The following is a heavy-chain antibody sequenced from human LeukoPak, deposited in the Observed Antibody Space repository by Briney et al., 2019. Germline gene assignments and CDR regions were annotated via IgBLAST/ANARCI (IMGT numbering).Heavy chain of an antibody. V-gene: IGHV4-4*07. CDR2: SFSSGKI. J-gene: IGHJ4*02. Sequence: SETLSLTCTVSGGSMAKDYWGWIRQPAGKGLEWIGRSFSSGKINYNPSLKSRFTMSIDTSKNQFSLKLNSVTAADTAVYYCAKMGSGWYSGNYWGQGTLVTVSS. CDR1: GGSMAKDY. D-gene: IGHD6-19*01. CDR3: AKMGSGWYSGNY.